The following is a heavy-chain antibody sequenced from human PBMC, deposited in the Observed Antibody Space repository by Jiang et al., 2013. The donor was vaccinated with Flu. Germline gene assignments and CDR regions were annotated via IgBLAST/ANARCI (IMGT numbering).Heavy chain of an antibody. CDR2: IIPLFGTA. V-gene: IGHV1-69*01. CDR3: AIVDTSVLDYHYYGMDV. CDR1: GGFFRSYV. J-gene: IGHJ6*02. D-gene: IGHD5-18*01. Sequence: SGAEVKKPGSSVKVSCKAFGGFFRSYVISWVRQAPGQGLEWMGGIIPLFGTASYAQNFQGRVTITADESTTTAYMELSSLRFEDTAVYYCAIVDTSVLDYHYYGMDVWGQGTTVTVSS.